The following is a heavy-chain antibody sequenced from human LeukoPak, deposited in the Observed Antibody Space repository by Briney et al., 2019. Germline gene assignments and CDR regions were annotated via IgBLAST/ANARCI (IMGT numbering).Heavy chain of an antibody. J-gene: IGHJ4*02. Sequence: SETLSLTCTVSGYSISSGYYWGWIRQPPGKGLEWIGSIYHSGSTYYNPSLKSRVTISVDTSRNQFSLNLSSVTAADTAVYSCAGFTFFRGVITFDYWGQGTLVTVSS. CDR3: AGFTFFRGVITFDY. D-gene: IGHD3-10*01. V-gene: IGHV4-38-2*02. CDR1: GYSISSGYY. CDR2: IYHSGST.